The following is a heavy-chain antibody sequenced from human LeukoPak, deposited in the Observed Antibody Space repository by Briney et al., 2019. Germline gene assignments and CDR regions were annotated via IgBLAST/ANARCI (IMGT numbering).Heavy chain of an antibody. CDR1: GGSVSSGRYY. CDR2: IYYSGST. Sequence: PSETLSLTCTVSGGSVSSGRYYWSWIRQPPGRGLEWIGYIYYSGSTNYNPSLKSRVTISVDTSKNQFSLKLSSVTAADTAVYYCAREVPGTQRTPDWFDPWGQGTLVTVSS. CDR3: AREVPGTQRTPDWFDP. V-gene: IGHV4-61*01. J-gene: IGHJ5*02. D-gene: IGHD6-19*01.